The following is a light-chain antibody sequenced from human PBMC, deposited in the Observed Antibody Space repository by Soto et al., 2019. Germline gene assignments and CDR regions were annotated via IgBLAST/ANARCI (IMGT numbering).Light chain of an antibody. J-gene: IGLJ2*01. CDR2: EGS. V-gene: IGLV2-23*01. CDR1: SSDNGSYNL. CDR3: CSYAGSSTVV. Sequence: QSVLTQPASVSGSPGQSITISCTGTSSDNGSYNLVSWYKQNPGKAPKLVIYEGSKRPSGVSNRISGSKSGNTASLTISGLHAEDEADYYCCSYAGSSTVVFGVGTKVAVL.